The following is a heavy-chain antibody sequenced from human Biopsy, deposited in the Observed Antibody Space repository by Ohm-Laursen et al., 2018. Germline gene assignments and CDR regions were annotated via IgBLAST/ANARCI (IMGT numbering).Heavy chain of an antibody. CDR2: NIPILGTG. CDR3: ATKLTGYFHH. V-gene: IGHV1-69*06. J-gene: IGHJ1*01. Sequence: GSSVKVSCKAPEGTFSNYGVNWVRQAPGQGLEWLGGNIPILGTGNYAQKFQDRVTVAANTSTSTATMELRSLRSDDTAVYYCATKLTGYFHHWGQGTQVTVSS. CDR1: EGTFSNYG. D-gene: IGHD3-9*01.